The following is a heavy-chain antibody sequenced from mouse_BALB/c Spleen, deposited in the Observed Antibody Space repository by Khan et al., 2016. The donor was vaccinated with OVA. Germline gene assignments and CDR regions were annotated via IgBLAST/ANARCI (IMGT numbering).Heavy chain of an antibody. J-gene: IGHJ3*01. Sequence: QVQLQQSGAELVKPGASVKLSCKASGYTFTSYDINWVRQRPEQGLEWIGWMFPGDGSTKYNENFKGKATLTTDKSSSTAYMQLSRLTSEDSGAYSWARGGYGGFAYWGQGTLVTVSA. CDR3: ARGGYGGFAY. V-gene: IGHV1S56*01. D-gene: IGHD2-14*01. CDR2: MFPGDGST. CDR1: GYTFTSYD.